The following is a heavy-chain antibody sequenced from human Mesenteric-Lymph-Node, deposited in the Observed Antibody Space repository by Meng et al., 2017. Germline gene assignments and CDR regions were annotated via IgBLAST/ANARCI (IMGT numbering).Heavy chain of an antibody. CDR3: ARGWFGYCSSTSCYMLDY. CDR2: IYYSGST. CDR1: GGSISSSSYY. J-gene: IGHJ4*02. V-gene: IGHV4-39*07. D-gene: IGHD2-2*03. Sequence: SETLSLTCTVSGGSISSSSYYWGWIRQPPGKGLEWIGSIYYSGSTYYNPSLKSRVTISVDTSKNQFSLKLSSVTAADTAVYYCARGWFGYCSSTSCYMLDYWGQGTLVTVSS.